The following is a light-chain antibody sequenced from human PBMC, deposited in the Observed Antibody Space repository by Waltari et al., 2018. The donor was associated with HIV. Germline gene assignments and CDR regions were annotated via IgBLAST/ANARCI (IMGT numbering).Light chain of an antibody. V-gene: IGKV3-20*01. CDR2: GAS. J-gene: IGKJ2*01. CDR1: QSVSSNY. Sequence: EIVLTQSPDTLSLSPGERATLSCRASQSVSSNYLAWYQLKAGQAPRLLIYGASSRATGIPDRFSGSGSGTDFTLTINRLEPEEFAVYYCQQYGTSPRTFGQGTKLESK. CDR3: QQYGTSPRT.